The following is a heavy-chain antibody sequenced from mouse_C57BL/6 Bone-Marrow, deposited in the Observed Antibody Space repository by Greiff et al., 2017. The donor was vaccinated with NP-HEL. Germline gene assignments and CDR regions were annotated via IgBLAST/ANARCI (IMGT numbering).Heavy chain of an antibody. CDR1: GYSITSGYY. J-gene: IGHJ2*01. D-gene: IGHD1-1*01. CDR2: ISYDGSN. Sequence: EVKVEESGPGLVKPSQSLSLTCSVTGYSITSGYYWNWIRQFPGNKLEWMGYISYDGSNNYNPSLKNRISITRDTSKNQFFLKLNSVTTEDTATYYCAREDTTVHFDYWGQGTTLTVSS. CDR3: AREDTTVHFDY. V-gene: IGHV3-6*01.